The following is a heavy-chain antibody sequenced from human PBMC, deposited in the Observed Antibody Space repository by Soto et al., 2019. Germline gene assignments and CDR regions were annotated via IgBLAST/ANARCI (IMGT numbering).Heavy chain of an antibody. J-gene: IGHJ4*02. CDR1: GYTFTSYY. V-gene: IGHV1-46*01. CDR3: ASVRLGGPRRVY. Sequence: ASVKVSCKASGYTFTSYYMHWVRQAPGQGLEWMGIINPSGGSTSYAQKFQGRVTMTRDTSTSTVYMELSSLRSEDTAVYYCASVRLGGPRRVYWGQGTLVTVSS. CDR2: INPSGGST. D-gene: IGHD3-10*01.